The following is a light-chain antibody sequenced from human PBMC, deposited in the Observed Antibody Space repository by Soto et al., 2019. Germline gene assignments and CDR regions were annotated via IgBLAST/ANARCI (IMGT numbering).Light chain of an antibody. CDR1: SSNIGAGYD. CDR2: ANS. Sequence: QSVLTQPPSVSGAPGQRVTISCTGSSSNIGAGYDVHWYQQLPGTAPKLLMYANSNRPSGVPDRFSGSKSGTSASLAITGLQAEDEVDYYCQSYDTSLSVVFGGGTQLTVL. J-gene: IGLJ2*01. V-gene: IGLV1-40*01. CDR3: QSYDTSLSVV.